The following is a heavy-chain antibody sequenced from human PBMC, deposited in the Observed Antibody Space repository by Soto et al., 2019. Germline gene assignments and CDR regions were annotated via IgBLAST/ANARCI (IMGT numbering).Heavy chain of an antibody. CDR2: ISYDGSNK. CDR3: AKDIAAAADLWAFDI. CDR1: GFTFSSYG. V-gene: IGHV3-30*18. Sequence: GGSLRLSCAASGFTFSSYGMHWVRQAPGKGLEWVAVISYDGSNKYYADSVKGRFTISRDNSKNTLYLQMNSLRAEDTAVYYCAKDIAAAADLWAFDIWGQGTMVTVS. J-gene: IGHJ3*02. D-gene: IGHD6-13*01.